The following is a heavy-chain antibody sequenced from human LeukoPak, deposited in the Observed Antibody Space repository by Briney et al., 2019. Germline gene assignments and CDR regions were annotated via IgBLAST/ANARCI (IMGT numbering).Heavy chain of an antibody. CDR1: GYTFTGYY. J-gene: IGHJ4*02. Sequence: ASVKVSCKASGYTFTGYYMHWVRQAPGQGLEWMGWINPNSGVTNYAQKFQGRVTMTRDTSISTAYMELSRLRSDDTAVYYCARGNSLQKWDYWGQGTLVTVSS. CDR3: ARGNSLQKWDY. V-gene: IGHV1-2*02. CDR2: INPNSGVT. D-gene: IGHD4-23*01.